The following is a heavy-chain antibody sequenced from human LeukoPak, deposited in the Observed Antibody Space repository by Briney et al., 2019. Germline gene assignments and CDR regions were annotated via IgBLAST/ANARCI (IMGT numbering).Heavy chain of an antibody. J-gene: IGHJ3*02. V-gene: IGHV1-8*01. CDR3: ASHSSGWYGTDAFDI. D-gene: IGHD6-19*01. CDR1: GYTFTNYG. Sequence: ASVKVSCKASGYTFTNYGITWVRQAPGQGLEWMGWMNPNSGNTGYAQRFQGRVTMTRNTSISTAYMELSSLRSEDTAVYYCASHSSGWYGTDAFDIWGQGTMVTVSS. CDR2: MNPNSGNT.